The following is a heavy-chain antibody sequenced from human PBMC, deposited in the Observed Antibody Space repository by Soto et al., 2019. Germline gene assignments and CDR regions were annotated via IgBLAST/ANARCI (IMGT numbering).Heavy chain of an antibody. CDR3: ARPLPATSDAFDI. V-gene: IGHV1-69*02. D-gene: IGHD2-21*02. CDR2: IIPILGIA. Sequence: SVKVSCKASGGTFSSYTISWVRQAPGQGLEWMGRIIPILGIANYAQKFQGRVTITADKSTSTAYMELSSLRSEDTAVYYCARPLPATSDAFDIWGQGTMVTVSS. CDR1: GGTFSSYT. J-gene: IGHJ3*02.